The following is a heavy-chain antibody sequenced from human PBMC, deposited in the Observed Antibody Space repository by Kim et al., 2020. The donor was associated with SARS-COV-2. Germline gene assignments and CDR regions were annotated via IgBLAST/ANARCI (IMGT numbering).Heavy chain of an antibody. J-gene: IGHJ4*02. CDR1: GFTFSNAW. CDR3: TTLIVVVTARSPNDY. D-gene: IGHD2-21*02. Sequence: GGSLRLSCAASGFTFSNAWMSWVRQAPGKGLEWVGRIKSKTDGGTTDYAAPVKGRFTISRDDSKNTLYLQMNSLKTEDTAVYYCTTLIVVVTARSPNDYWGQGTLVTVSS. CDR2: IKSKTDGGTT. V-gene: IGHV3-15*01.